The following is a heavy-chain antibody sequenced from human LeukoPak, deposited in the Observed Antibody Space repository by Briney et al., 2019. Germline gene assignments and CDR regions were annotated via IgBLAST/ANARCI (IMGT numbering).Heavy chain of an antibody. CDR3: ATGKADSLPRYYYYYYMDV. Sequence: GASVKVSCKASGYTFTGYYMHWVRQAPGKGLEWMGGFDPEDGETIYAQKFQGRVTMTEDTSTDTAYMELSSLRSEDTAVYYCATGKADSLPRYYYYYYMDVWGKGTTVTVSS. J-gene: IGHJ6*03. D-gene: IGHD5-18*01. CDR2: FDPEDGET. V-gene: IGHV1-24*01. CDR1: GYTFTGYY.